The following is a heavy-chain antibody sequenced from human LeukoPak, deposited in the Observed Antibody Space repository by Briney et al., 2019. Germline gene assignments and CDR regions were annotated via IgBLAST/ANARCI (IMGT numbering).Heavy chain of an antibody. CDR3: ARLYSGYDYNDY. CDR1: GGSFSGYY. CDR2: INHSGST. J-gene: IGHJ4*02. Sequence: SETLSLTCAVSGGSFSGYYWNWIRQPPGKGLEWIGEINHSGSTHYNPSLKSRVTISVDTSKNQFSLKLSSVTAADTAVYYCARLYSGYDYNDYWGQGTLVTVSS. V-gene: IGHV4-34*01. D-gene: IGHD5-12*01.